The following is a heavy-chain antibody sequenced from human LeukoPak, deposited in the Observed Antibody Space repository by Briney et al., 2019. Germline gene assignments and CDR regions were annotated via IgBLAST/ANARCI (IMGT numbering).Heavy chain of an antibody. CDR3: ARDVDYGDKYYFDY. J-gene: IGHJ4*02. D-gene: IGHD4-17*01. Sequence: SETLSLTCTVSGGSISSGGYYWSWIRQPPGKGLEWIGYIYHSGSTYYNPSLKSRVTISVDRSKNQFSLKLSSVTAADTAVYYCARDVDYGDKYYFDYWGQGTLVTVSS. CDR2: IYHSGST. V-gene: IGHV4-30-2*01. CDR1: GGSISSGGYY.